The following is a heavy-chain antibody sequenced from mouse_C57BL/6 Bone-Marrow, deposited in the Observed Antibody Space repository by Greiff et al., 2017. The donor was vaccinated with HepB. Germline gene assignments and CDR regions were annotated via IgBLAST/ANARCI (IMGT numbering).Heavy chain of an antibody. CDR2: IWSGGST. Sequence: VKLVESGPGLVQPSQSLSITCTVSGFSLTSYGVHWVRQSPGKGLEWLGVIWSGGSTDYNAAFISRLSISKDNSKSQVFFKMNSLQADDTAIYYCARSYGSEDYYAMDYWGQGTSVTVSS. V-gene: IGHV2-2*01. CDR1: GFSLTSYG. CDR3: ARSYGSEDYYAMDY. J-gene: IGHJ4*01. D-gene: IGHD2-2*01.